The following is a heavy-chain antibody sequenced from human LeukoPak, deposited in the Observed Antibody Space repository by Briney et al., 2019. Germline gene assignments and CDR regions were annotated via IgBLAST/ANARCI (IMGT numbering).Heavy chain of an antibody. CDR2: INPNSGGT. J-gene: IGHJ5*02. V-gene: IGHV1-2*02. CDR3: ARAVTMVRGVIKVKRFDP. Sequence: GASVKVSCKASGYTFTGYYMHWVRQAPGQGLEWMGWINPNSGGTNYAQKFQGRVNMTRDTSISTAYMELSRLRSDDTAVYYCARAVTMVRGVIKVKRFDPWGQGTLVTVSS. D-gene: IGHD3-10*01. CDR1: GYTFTGYY.